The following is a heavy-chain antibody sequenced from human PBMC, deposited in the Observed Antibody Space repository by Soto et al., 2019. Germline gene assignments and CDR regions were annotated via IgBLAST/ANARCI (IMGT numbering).Heavy chain of an antibody. CDR3: AREGPAPYYYYGMDV. J-gene: IGHJ6*02. CDR2: ISGYNGNT. Sequence: QVQLVQSRGEVKKPGASVKVSCKTSGYSFTTYGISWVRQAPGQGLEWMGWISGYNGNTNYAQKLQGRVTMTTDTSTRTAYMELRSLGSDDTAVYYCAREGPAPYYYYGMDVWGQGSTVTVSS. V-gene: IGHV1-18*01. CDR1: GYSFTTYG.